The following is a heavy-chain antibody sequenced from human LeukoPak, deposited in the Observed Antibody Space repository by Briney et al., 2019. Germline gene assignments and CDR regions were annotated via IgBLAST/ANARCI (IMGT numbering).Heavy chain of an antibody. CDR3: LRGRGTAGGTHKSYYFDF. CDR2: IFGNSGSI. Sequence: GGSLRLSCAASGFTFVDYARYGVRQAPGRGLGRGSGIFGNSGSIGYADSVKGRFTISRDNAKKSLYLQMNSLRVEDMALYYCLRGRGTAGGTHKSYYFDFWGQGALVTVSS. CDR1: GFTFVDYA. J-gene: IGHJ4*02. V-gene: IGHV3-9*03. D-gene: IGHD6-13*01.